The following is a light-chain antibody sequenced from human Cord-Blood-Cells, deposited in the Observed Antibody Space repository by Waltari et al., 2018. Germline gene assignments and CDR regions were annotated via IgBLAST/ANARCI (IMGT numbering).Light chain of an antibody. CDR2: AAS. Sequence: IQLTQSPSSLSASVGDRVTITCRASQGISSYLAWYQQKPGNAPKRLIYAASTLQSGVPSRVSGSGSGTDVTLTISSLKPEDFATYYSQQLNSYPITFGQGTRLEMK. CDR1: QGISSY. V-gene: IGKV1-9*01. CDR3: QQLNSYPIT. J-gene: IGKJ5*01.